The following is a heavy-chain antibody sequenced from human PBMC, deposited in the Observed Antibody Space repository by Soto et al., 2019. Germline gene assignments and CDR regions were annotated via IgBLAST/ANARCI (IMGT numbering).Heavy chain of an antibody. CDR1: GFSLSKARMG. CDR3: ARALREGLPIYYFDS. CDR2: IFWNDER. D-gene: IGHD1-26*01. J-gene: IGHJ4*02. Sequence: QVTLKESGPVLVKPTETLTLTCTVSGFSLSKARMGVSWIRQPLGKALEWLAHIFWNDERSYNTSLKSRLTISRDTSKSQVVLTMTNVDPVDTGTYFCARALREGLPIYYFDSWGQGTVVTVSS. V-gene: IGHV2-26*01.